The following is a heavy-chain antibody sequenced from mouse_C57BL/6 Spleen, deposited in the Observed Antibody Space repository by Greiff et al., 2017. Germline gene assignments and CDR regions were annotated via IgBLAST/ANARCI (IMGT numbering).Heavy chain of an antibody. Sequence: QVQLQQSGAELARPGASVKLSCKASGYTFTSYGISWVKQRTGQGLDWIGEIYPRSGNTYYNEKFKGKATLTADKSSSTAYMELRSLTSEDSAVYFCAKTAQATTFDYWGQGTTLTVSS. V-gene: IGHV1-81*01. J-gene: IGHJ2*01. CDR2: IYPRSGNT. CDR1: GYTFTSYG. D-gene: IGHD3-2*02. CDR3: AKTAQATTFDY.